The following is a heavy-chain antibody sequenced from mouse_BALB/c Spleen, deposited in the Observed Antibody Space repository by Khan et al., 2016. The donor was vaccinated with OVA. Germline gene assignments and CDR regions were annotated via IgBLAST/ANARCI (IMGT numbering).Heavy chain of an antibody. D-gene: IGHD2-10*02. CDR3: ARDQYGNYFYAIDY. CDR2: IDPSDSET. V-gene: IGHV1-69*02. CDR1: GYTFTSYW. Sequence: QVQLQQPGAELVKPGAPVKLSCKASGYTFTSYWMNWVKQRPGRGLEWIGRIDPSDSETHYNQKFKDKATLTVVKSYSTAYIQLSSLTSEDSACYYSARDQYGNYFYAIDYWGQGTSVTVSS. J-gene: IGHJ4*01.